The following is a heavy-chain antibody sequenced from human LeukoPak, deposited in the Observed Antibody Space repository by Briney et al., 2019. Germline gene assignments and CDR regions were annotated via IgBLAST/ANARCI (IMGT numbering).Heavy chain of an antibody. CDR3: ARTSSIAARLGNFDY. J-gene: IGHJ4*02. V-gene: IGHV4-59*12. Sequence: PSETLSLTCTVSGGSISSYYWSWIRQPPGKGLEWIGYIYYSGSTNYNPSLKSRVTISVDTSKNQFSLKLSSVTAADTAVYYCARTSSIAARLGNFDYWGQGTLVTVSS. CDR2: IYYSGST. CDR1: GGSISSYY. D-gene: IGHD6-6*01.